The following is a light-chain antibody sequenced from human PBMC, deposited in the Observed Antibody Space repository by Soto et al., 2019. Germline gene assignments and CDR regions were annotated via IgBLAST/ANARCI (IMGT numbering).Light chain of an antibody. CDR2: GFF. J-gene: IGLJ1*01. CDR3: QSFDSSLSGYV. Sequence: QSVLTQPPSVSGAPGQRVTISCAGSTSNLGSGYDVHWYQQLPGAAPKLLIYGFFNRPSGIPDRFSGSRSGTSASLVITGFQAEDEADYYCQSFDSSLSGYVFGTGTKVTVL. CDR1: TSNLGSGYD. V-gene: IGLV1-40*01.